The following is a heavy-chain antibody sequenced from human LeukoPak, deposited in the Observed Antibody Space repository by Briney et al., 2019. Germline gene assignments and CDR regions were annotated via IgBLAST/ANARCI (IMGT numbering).Heavy chain of an antibody. CDR2: IYSGGTT. CDR1: GFSVSSNY. Sequence: PGGSLRLSCAASGFSVSSNYMSWVHQAPGKGLEWVSFIYSGGTTYYADSVKGRFTISGDTSMNTLYLQMNSLRAEDTATYYCARVGDFWSYFYYNMDVWGQGTTVTVSS. CDR3: ARVGDFWSYFYYNMDV. D-gene: IGHD3-3*01. J-gene: IGHJ6*02. V-gene: IGHV3-53*01.